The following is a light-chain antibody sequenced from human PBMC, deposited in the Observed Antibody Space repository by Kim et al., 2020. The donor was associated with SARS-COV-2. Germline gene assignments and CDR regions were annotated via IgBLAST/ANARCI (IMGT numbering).Light chain of an antibody. Sequence: QAVVTQESSLTVSPGGTFTLTCASSTGAVTSGHYPYWFQQKPGQAPRTLIYDTRNKHSWTPARFSGSLLGGKAALTLSGAQPEDEAEYYCLLSYSDVAVFGGGTQLTVL. CDR3: LLSYSDVAV. CDR1: TGAVTSGHY. CDR2: DTR. V-gene: IGLV7-46*01. J-gene: IGLJ3*02.